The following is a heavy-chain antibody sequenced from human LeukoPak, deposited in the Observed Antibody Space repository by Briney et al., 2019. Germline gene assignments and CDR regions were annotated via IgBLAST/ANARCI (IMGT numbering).Heavy chain of an antibody. CDR1: GFTFSSYG. CDR2: ISYEGSNK. J-gene: IGHJ5*02. CDR3: AKVGLSYYGSGSYYNWFDP. V-gene: IGHV3-30*18. Sequence: PGRSLRLSCAAPGFTFSSYGMHWVRQAPGKGLEWVAVISYEGSNKYYADSVKGRFTISRDNSKNTLYLQMNSLRAEDTAVYYCAKVGLSYYGSGSYYNWFDPWGQGTLVTVSS. D-gene: IGHD3-10*01.